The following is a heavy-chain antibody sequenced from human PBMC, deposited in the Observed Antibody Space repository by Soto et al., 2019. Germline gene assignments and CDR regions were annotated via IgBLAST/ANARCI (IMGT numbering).Heavy chain of an antibody. CDR2: MYHSGIT. D-gene: IGHD6-6*01. CDR1: GYSVRSGYF. CDR3: ARSMYSTSAQLYYGMDV. Sequence: SETLSLTCAVSGYSVRSGYFWGWIRQPPGKGLEWIGSMYHSGITYYNLSLKSRVTISVDTSKNQLSLKLSSATAADTAVYYCARSMYSTSAQLYYGMDVWGQGTTVTVSS. V-gene: IGHV4-38-2*01. J-gene: IGHJ6*02.